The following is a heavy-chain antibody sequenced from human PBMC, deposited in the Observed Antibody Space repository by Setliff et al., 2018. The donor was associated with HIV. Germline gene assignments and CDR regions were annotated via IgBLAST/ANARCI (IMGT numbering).Heavy chain of an antibody. V-gene: IGHV4-34*01. CDR3: ARVPGYSSGASYMDV. D-gene: IGHD6-19*01. CDR1: GGSFSGYY. CDR2: INHSGIT. J-gene: IGHJ6*03. Sequence: SETLSLTCAVYGGSFSGYYWSWIRQTPGKGLAWIGEINHSGITKYNPSLKRRVTISVDTSKNQFSLKLRSVTAADTAVHYCARVPGYSSGASYMDVWGKGTTVTVSS.